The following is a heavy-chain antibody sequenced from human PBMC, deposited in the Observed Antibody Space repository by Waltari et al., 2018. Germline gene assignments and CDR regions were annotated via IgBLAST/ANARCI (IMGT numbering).Heavy chain of an antibody. J-gene: IGHJ4*02. CDR3: ARAGSYRFDY. CDR1: GFTFSDHW. CDR2: INMDGSTR. Sequence: EVELVESGGGLVQPGGSLRLSCEGSGFTFSDHWVPWVRQGPGKGLEWVARINMDGSTRNYADSVQGRFTISRDNARNTLYLQMNSLRVEDTAVYYCARAGSYRFDYWGQGTLVTVSS. D-gene: IGHD1-26*01. V-gene: IGHV3-74*01.